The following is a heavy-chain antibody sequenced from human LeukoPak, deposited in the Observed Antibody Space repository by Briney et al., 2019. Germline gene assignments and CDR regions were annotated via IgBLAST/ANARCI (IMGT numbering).Heavy chain of an antibody. CDR2: INPNSGGT. CDR3: ARSGSYFYYYYMDV. Sequence: VASVKVSCKASGYTFTGYYMHWVRQAPGQGLEWMGWINPNSGGTNYAQKFQGRVTMTRDTSISTAYMELSRLRSDDTAVYYCARSGSYFYYYYMDVWGKGTTVTVSS. V-gene: IGHV1-2*02. D-gene: IGHD1-26*01. CDR1: GYTFTGYY. J-gene: IGHJ6*03.